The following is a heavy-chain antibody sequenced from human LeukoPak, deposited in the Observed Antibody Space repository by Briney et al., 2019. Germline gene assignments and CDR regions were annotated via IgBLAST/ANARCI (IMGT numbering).Heavy chain of an antibody. V-gene: IGHV1-46*01. CDR2: INPSGGST. Sequence: ASVKVSCKASGYTFTSYGISWVRQAPGQGLECMGIINPSGGSTSYAQKFQGRVTMTRDMSTSTVYMELSSLRSEDTAVYYCARGGVGATTYVWFDPWGQGTLVTVSS. D-gene: IGHD1-26*01. CDR3: ARGGVGATTYVWFDP. CDR1: GYTFTSYG. J-gene: IGHJ5*02.